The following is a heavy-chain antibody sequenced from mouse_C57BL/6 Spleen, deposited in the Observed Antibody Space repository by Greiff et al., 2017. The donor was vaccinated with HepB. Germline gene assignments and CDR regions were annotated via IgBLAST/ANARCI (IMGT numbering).Heavy chain of an antibody. CDR1: GYTFTSYG. CDR3: DRSDSYDVSWFAY. V-gene: IGHV1-81*01. Sequence: VQLMESGAELARPGASVKLSCKASGYTFTSYGISWVKQRTGQGLEWIGEIYPRSGNTYYNEKFKGKATLTADKSSSTAYMELRSLTSEDSAVSVCDRSDSYDVSWFAYWGQGTLVTVSA. J-gene: IGHJ3*01. D-gene: IGHD2-12*01. CDR2: IYPRSGNT.